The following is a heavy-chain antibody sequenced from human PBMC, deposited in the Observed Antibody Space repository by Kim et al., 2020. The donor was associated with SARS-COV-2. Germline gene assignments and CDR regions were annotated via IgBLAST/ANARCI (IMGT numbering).Heavy chain of an antibody. Sequence: GGSLRLSCAASGFTFDDYAMHWVRQAPGKGLEWVSGSSWNSGSIGYADSVKGRFTISRDNAKNSLYLQMNSLRAEDTALYYCAKDSNITMVRGVMTVSGRDVWGQGTTVTVSS. CDR2: SSWNSGSI. J-gene: IGHJ6*02. D-gene: IGHD3-10*01. CDR1: GFTFDDYA. V-gene: IGHV3-9*01. CDR3: AKDSNITMVRGVMTVSGRDV.